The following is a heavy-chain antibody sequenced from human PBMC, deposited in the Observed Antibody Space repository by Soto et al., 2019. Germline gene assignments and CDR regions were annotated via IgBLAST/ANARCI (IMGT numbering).Heavy chain of an antibody. D-gene: IGHD2-15*01. Sequence: GGSLRLSCAASGFTFSSYSMNWVRQAPGRGLEWVSYISSSSSTTYYADSVKGRFTISRDNAKNSLYLQMNSLRAEDTAVYYCARDYCSGGSCYGSPDYWGQGTLVTAPQ. CDR1: GFTFSSYS. J-gene: IGHJ4*02. CDR3: ARDYCSGGSCYGSPDY. V-gene: IGHV3-48*01. CDR2: ISSSSSTT.